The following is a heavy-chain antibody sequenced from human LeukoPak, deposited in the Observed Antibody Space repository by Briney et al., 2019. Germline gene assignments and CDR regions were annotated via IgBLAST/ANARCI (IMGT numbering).Heavy chain of an antibody. CDR3: ARERSMVRGISWFDP. CDR1: GGSISSSTSGWGWY. V-gene: IGHV4-39*07. J-gene: IGHJ5*02. CDR2: IYYSGGT. Sequence: SETLSLTCTVSGGSISSSTSGWGWYWGWIRQPPGKGLEWIGSIYYSGGTYYNPSLKGRVTISVDTSKNQFSLKLSSVTAADTAVYFCARERSMVRGISWFDPWGQGTLVTVSS. D-gene: IGHD3-10*01.